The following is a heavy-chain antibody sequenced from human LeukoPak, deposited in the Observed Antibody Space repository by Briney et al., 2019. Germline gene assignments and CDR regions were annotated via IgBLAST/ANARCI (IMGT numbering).Heavy chain of an antibody. CDR1: GFTFSDCG. J-gene: IGHJ4*02. D-gene: IGHD1-26*01. CDR3: AKGPPEFLLPLLNSDLPPVSDPALDS. Sequence: PGGSLRLSCAASGFTFSDCGMHWVRQAPGKGLGWVASIQYDGNVTYYADSVKGRFTISRDNSRNTLYLQMNSLRPEDTALYYCAKGPPEFLLPLLNSDLPPVSDPALDSWGQGTLVSVSS. CDR2: IQYDGNVT. V-gene: IGHV3-30*02.